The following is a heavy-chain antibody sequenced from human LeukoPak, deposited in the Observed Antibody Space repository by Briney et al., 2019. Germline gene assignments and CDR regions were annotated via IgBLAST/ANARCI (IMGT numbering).Heavy chain of an antibody. V-gene: IGHV4-34*01. CDR1: GGSLSGYY. CDR2: INHSGST. D-gene: IGHD6-19*01. Sequence: SETLSLTCAVYGGSLSGYYWSWIRQPPGKGLEWIGEINHSGSTNYNPSLKSRVTISVDTSKNQFSLKLSSVTAADTAVYYCASTGYSSGWYHRNNWFDPWGQGTLVTVSS. CDR3: ASTGYSSGWYHRNNWFDP. J-gene: IGHJ5*02.